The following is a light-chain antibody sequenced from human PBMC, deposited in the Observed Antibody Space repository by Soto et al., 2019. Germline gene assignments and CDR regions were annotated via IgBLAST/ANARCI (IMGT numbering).Light chain of an antibody. J-gene: IGKJ5*01. CDR2: DVS. CDR3: QQRNYWQVT. CDR1: QSISGY. V-gene: IGKV3-11*01. Sequence: EIVLTQSTNTLSLSPGERATLSCRASQSISGYLAWYQQKPGQAPRLLIYDVSNRATGIPARFSGSGSGTDFTLTISSLEPEDFAIYYCQQRNYWQVTFAQGTRLEIK.